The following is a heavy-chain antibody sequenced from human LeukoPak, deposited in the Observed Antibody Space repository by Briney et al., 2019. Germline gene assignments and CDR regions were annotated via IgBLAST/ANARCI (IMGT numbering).Heavy chain of an antibody. V-gene: IGHV4-34*01. J-gene: IGHJ6*03. CDR2: INHGGST. Sequence: SETLSLTCAVYGGSFSGYYLSWVRQPPGKGLEWIWEINHGGSTNYNPSLKSRFTISVDTAKNQFSLNLSSVTAADTAVYYCARGRHYYGSGSYYKTKLDYYYYYYMDVWGKGTTVTVSS. CDR1: GGSFSGYY. D-gene: IGHD3-10*01. CDR3: ARGRHYYGSGSYYKTKLDYYYYYYMDV.